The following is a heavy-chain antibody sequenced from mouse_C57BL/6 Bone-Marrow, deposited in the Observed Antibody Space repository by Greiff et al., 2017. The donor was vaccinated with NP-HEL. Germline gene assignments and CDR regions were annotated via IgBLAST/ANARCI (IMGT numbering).Heavy chain of an antibody. CDR3: AREGGLRRRTYAMDY. Sequence: EVQRVASEGGLVQPGSSMKLSCTASGFTFSDYYMAWVRQVPETGLEWVANINYDGSSTYYLDSLKSRFIISRDNAKNILYLQMSSLKSEDTATYYCAREGGLRRRTYAMDYWGQGTSVTVSS. CDR1: GFTFSDYY. J-gene: IGHJ4*01. CDR2: INYDGSST. D-gene: IGHD2-4*01. V-gene: IGHV5-16*01.